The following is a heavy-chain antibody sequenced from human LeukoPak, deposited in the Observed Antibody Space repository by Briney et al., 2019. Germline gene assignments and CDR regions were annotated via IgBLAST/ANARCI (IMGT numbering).Heavy chain of an antibody. CDR1: GGTFSSYA. J-gene: IGHJ4*02. Sequence: SVKVSCKASGGTFSSYAISWVRQAPGQGLEWMGRIIPIFGTANYAQKFQGRVTITTDESTSTAYMELSSLRSEDTAVCYCELNCYDSSGYKPVDYCGQGTLVTVSS. CDR3: ELNCYDSSGYKPVDY. CDR2: IIPIFGTA. V-gene: IGHV1-69*05. D-gene: IGHD3-22*01.